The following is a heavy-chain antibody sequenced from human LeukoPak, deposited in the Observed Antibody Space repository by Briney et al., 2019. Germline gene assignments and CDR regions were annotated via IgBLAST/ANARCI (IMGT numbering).Heavy chain of an antibody. CDR3: AKDYCRDGNCPFPFLDS. J-gene: IGHJ4*02. CDR2: ITGTGGR. Sequence: GGSLRLSCAVSGFTLTNHGVSWVRQAPGKGLEWVSIITGTGGRYYGDSVKGRFILSRDNSKNTVYMQMSSLRAEDTATYYCAKDYCRDGNCPFPFLDSWGQRTLVTVSS. D-gene: IGHD2-15*01. V-gene: IGHV3-23*01. CDR1: GFTLTNHG.